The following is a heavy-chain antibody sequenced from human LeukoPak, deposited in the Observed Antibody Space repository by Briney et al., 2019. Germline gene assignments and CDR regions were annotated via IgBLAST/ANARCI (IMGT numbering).Heavy chain of an antibody. Sequence: SETLSLTCAVYGGSFSGYYWSWIRQPPGKGLEWIGEINHSGSTSYNPSLKSRVTISVDTSKNQFSLKLSSVTAADTAVYYCARAGSRLWLRGAFDIWGQGTMGTVSS. CDR2: INHSGST. V-gene: IGHV4-34*01. CDR1: GGSFSGYY. D-gene: IGHD5-18*01. J-gene: IGHJ3*02. CDR3: ARAGSRLWLRGAFDI.